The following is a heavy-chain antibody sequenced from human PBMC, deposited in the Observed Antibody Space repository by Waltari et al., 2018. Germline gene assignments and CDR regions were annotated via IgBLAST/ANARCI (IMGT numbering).Heavy chain of an antibody. Sequence: QVQLVQSGAEVKKPGASVKVSCKASGYTFTGYYMHWVRQAPGQGLEWMGWINPNSGGTNYAQKFQGRVTMTRDTSISTAYMELSRLRSDDTAGYYCARGIAAAGTDYYYYGMDVWGQGTTVTVSS. CDR3: ARGIAAAGTDYYYYGMDV. J-gene: IGHJ6*02. CDR1: GYTFTGYY. D-gene: IGHD6-13*01. CDR2: INPNSGGT. V-gene: IGHV1-2*02.